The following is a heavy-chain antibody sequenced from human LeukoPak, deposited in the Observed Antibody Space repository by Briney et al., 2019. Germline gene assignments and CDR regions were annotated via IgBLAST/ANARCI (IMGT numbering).Heavy chain of an antibody. V-gene: IGHV3-30*04. CDR2: ISDDGPYT. CDR1: GFTFNSYA. D-gene: IGHD2-15*01. CDR3: AKGIGSVASSYFDF. Sequence: GGSLRLSCAASGFTFNSYAIHWVRQAPGKRLEWVAVISDDGPYTFYTDPVKGRFTISRDNSKYTLYLQMNNLRPEDTAVYYCAKGIGSVASSYFDFWGQGTLVTVSS. J-gene: IGHJ4*02.